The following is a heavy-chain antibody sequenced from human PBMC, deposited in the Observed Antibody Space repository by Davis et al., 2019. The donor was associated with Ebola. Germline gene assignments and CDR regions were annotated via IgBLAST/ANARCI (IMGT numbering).Heavy chain of an antibody. Sequence: GESLKISCAVSGFTFSNNWMSWVRQVPGKGLVWVSSINRDGTTTTYADSVKGRFTISRDNAKNTLYLQMNSLRAEDTAVYYCAREDIVVVVAANNYYYGMDVWGQGTTVTVSS. V-gene: IGHV3-74*01. CDR3: AREDIVVVVAANNYYYGMDV. CDR2: INRDGTTT. CDR1: GFTFSNNW. J-gene: IGHJ6*02. D-gene: IGHD2-15*01.